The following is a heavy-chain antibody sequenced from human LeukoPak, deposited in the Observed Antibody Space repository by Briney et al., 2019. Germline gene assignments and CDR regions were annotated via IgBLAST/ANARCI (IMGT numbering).Heavy chain of an antibody. D-gene: IGHD3-10*01. J-gene: IGHJ3*02. CDR1: GGSISSGSYY. CDR3: ASGVWFGEGHDAFDI. CDR2: IYTSRST. V-gene: IGHV4-61*02. Sequence: PSETLSLTCTVSGGSISSGSYYWSWIRQPAGKGLEWIGRIYTSRSTNYNPSLKSRVTISVDTSKNQFSLKLSSVTAADTAVYYCASGVWFGEGHDAFDIWGRGTMVTVSS.